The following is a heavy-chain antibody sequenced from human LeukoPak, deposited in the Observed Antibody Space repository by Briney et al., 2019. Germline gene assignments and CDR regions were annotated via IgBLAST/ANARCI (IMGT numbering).Heavy chain of an antibody. CDR1: GFPFSDYS. D-gene: IGHD3-10*01. Sequence: PGGSLRLSCAASGFPFSDYSMNWVRQAPGKGLECVSSISSGGDYIYSADSVKGRFTISRDNAKNSLYLQMTNLSAEDTAVYFSVRDLVRRVHPVFYFDLWGRGTLVTVSS. CDR2: ISSGGDYI. CDR3: VRDLVRRVHPVFYFDL. V-gene: IGHV3-21*01. J-gene: IGHJ2*01.